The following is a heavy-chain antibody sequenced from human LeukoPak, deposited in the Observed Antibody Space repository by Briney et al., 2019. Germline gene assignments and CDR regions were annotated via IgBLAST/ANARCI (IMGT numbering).Heavy chain of an antibody. CDR2: ISGSGGTT. D-gene: IGHD3-9*01. J-gene: IGHJ4*02. CDR3: AKWARYDILDY. V-gene: IGHV3-23*01. Sequence: GGSLRLSCAASGFTFSSYDMSWVRQAPGKGLEWLSVISGSGGTTYSADSVKGRFTISRDNSKNTPYLQMNSLRAEDTAVYYCAKWARYDILDYWGQGTLVTVSS. CDR1: GFTFSSYD.